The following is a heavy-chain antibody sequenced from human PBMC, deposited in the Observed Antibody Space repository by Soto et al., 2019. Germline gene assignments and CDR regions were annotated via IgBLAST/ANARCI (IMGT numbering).Heavy chain of an antibody. CDR1: GGSISSYY. CDR3: ATYSANSPRIFDY. V-gene: IGHV4-59*01. D-gene: IGHD6-13*01. Sequence: SETLSLTCTVSGGSISSYYWSWIRQPPGKGLEWIGYIYYTGSTNYNPSLKSRLTISIDTSKNQFSLKLGSVTAADTAVYYCATYSANSPRIFDYWGQGILVTVSS. CDR2: IYYTGST. J-gene: IGHJ4*02.